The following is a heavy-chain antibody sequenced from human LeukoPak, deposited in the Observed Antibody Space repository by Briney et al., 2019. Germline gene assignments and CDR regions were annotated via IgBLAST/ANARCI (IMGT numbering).Heavy chain of an antibody. D-gene: IGHD2-8*01. CDR1: GGTFISYA. Sequence: ASVKVSCKASGGTFISYAISWVRQAPGQGLEWMGGIIPIFGPANYAQKFQGRVTITADESTSTAYMELSSLRSEDTAVYYCATSVWPPYYYYYYMDVWGKGTTVTVSS. J-gene: IGHJ6*03. CDR2: IIPIFGPA. CDR3: ATSVWPPYYYYYYMDV. V-gene: IGHV1-69*13.